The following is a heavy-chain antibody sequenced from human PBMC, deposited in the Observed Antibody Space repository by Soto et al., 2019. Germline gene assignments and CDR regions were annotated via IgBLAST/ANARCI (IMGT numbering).Heavy chain of an antibody. Sequence: PSETLSLTCAVYGGSFSGYYWSWIRQPPGKGLEWIGEINHSGSTNYNPSLKSRVTISVDTSKNQFSLKLSSVTAADTAVYYCARALGYCSSASCYGGFGYYYYMDVWGKGTTVTVSS. CDR3: ARALGYCSSASCYGGFGYYYYMDV. V-gene: IGHV4-34*01. CDR2: INHSGST. D-gene: IGHD2-2*01. J-gene: IGHJ6*03. CDR1: GGSFSGYY.